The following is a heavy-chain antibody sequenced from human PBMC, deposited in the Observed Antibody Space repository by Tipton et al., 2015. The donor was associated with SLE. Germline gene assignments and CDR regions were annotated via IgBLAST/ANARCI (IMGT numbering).Heavy chain of an antibody. Sequence: SLRLSCIASGFTFSVFGMHWVRQVPGKGLEWVAVIGYDGSNKYYEDSVKGRFTISRDNAKNSLYLQMNSLRAEDTAVYYCARGYMVQGVYIYLEYWGQGTLVTVSS. D-gene: IGHD3-10*01. CDR1: GFTFSVFG. CDR3: ARGYMVQGVYIYLEY. CDR2: IGYDGSNK. V-gene: IGHV3-33*08. J-gene: IGHJ4*02.